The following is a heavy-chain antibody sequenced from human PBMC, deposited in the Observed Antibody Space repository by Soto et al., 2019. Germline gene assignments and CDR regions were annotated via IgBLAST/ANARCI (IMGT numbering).Heavy chain of an antibody. D-gene: IGHD3-9*01. CDR1: GYTFTSYG. V-gene: IGHV1-18*04. CDR2: ISAYNGNT. CDR3: ARDPYDILTGYNPFYYFYGMDV. Sequence: GAAVKVSCKASGYTFTSYGISGVRQAPGQGVEGMGWISAYNGNTDYAQKLQGRVTMTTSTSTSTAYMELRSLRSDDTAVYYCARDPYDILTGYNPFYYFYGMDVWAQGTTATVS. J-gene: IGHJ6*02.